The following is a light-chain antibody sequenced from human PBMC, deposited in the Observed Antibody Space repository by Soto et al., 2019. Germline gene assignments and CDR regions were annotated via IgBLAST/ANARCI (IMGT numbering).Light chain of an antibody. CDR2: DAS. CDR3: QQLKSYPLT. V-gene: IGKV1-9*01. J-gene: IGKJ4*01. Sequence: DIQVTQSPSFLSASVGDRVTITCRASQGISSSLAWYQQKPGKAPKLLIYDASTLQSGVPSRFSGSGSGTEFTLTISSLQPEDSATYNCQQLKSYPLTFGGGTKVEIK. CDR1: QGISSS.